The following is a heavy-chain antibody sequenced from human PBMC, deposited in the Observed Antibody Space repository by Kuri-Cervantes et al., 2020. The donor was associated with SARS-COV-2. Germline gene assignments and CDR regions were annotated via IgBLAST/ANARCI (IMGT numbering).Heavy chain of an antibody. V-gene: IGHV1-2*02. CDR2: INPNSGGT. CDR1: GYTFTGYY. CDR3: ARDPGASSSDYFDY. Sequence: GESLKISCKASGYTFTGYYMHWVRQAPGQGLEWMGWINPNSGGTNYAQKFQGRVTMTRDTSISAAYMELSRLRSDDTAVYYCARDPGASSSDYFDYWGQGTPVTVSS. D-gene: IGHD6-6*01. J-gene: IGHJ4*02.